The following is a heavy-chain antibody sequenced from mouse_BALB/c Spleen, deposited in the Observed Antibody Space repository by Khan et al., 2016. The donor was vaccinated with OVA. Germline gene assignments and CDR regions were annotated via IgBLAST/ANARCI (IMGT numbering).Heavy chain of an antibody. CDR3: VRDGAYHRNDGWFAY. V-gene: IGHV1-4*01. Sequence: QVHVKQSGAELARPGASVKMSCKASGYTFTSYTIHWIKLRPGQGLEWIGYINPSNGYTNYNQKFKDKATLTADKSSTTAYMELSSLTSDDSALDNCVRDGAYHRNDGWFAYWGQGTLVTVSA. J-gene: IGHJ3*01. D-gene: IGHD2-14*01. CDR1: GYTFTSYT. CDR2: INPSNGYT.